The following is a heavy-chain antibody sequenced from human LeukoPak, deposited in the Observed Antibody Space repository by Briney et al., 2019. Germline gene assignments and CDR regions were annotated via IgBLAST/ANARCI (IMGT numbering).Heavy chain of an antibody. V-gene: IGHV4-39*01. CDR2: IYYSGSGST. CDR3: ATEVVDFWSGYYPQYYYGMDV. D-gene: IGHD3-3*01. Sequence: SETLSLTCTVSGGSISSRSYYWGWIRQPPGKGLEWIGSIYYSGSGSTYYNPSVKSRVTISVDTSKNQFSLKLSSVTAADTAVYYCATEVVDFWSGYYPQYYYGMDVWGQGTTVTVSS. CDR1: GGSISSRSYY. J-gene: IGHJ6*02.